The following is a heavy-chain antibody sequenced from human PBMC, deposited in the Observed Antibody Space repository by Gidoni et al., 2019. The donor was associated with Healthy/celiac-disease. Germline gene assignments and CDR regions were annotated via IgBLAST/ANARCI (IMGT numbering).Heavy chain of an antibody. Sequence: EVQLVESGGGLVKPGGSLRLSWAASGFTLRSYSMNWVRQAPGKGLEWVSSISSSSSYIYSADSVKGRFTISRDNAKNSLYLQMNRLRAEDTAVYYCAREEDYYDSSGYYYGAFDIWGQGTMVTVSS. V-gene: IGHV3-21*01. J-gene: IGHJ3*02. CDR1: GFTLRSYS. D-gene: IGHD3-22*01. CDR3: AREEDYYDSSGYYYGAFDI. CDR2: ISSSSSYI.